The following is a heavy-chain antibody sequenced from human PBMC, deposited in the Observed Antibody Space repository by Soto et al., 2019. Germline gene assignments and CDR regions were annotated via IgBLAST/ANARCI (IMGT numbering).Heavy chain of an antibody. CDR1: GFSFSSYA. CDR3: ARETGYSSGWRQDY. Sequence: GGSLGLSCAASGFSFSSYAMSWVRQAPGKGLEWVSAISGSGGSTYYADSVKGRFTISRDNSKNTLYLQMNSLRVEDTAVYYCARETGYSSGWRQDYWGQGTLVTVSS. CDR2: ISGSGGST. V-gene: IGHV3-23*01. J-gene: IGHJ4*02. D-gene: IGHD6-19*01.